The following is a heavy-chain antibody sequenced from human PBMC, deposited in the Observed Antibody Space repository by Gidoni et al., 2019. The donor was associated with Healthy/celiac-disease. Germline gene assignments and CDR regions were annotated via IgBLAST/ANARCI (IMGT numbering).Heavy chain of an antibody. CDR3: ARMMHQLHIYYYYYMDV. Sequence: QVTLKESGPVLVKPTATLTLTCPVSGFSLSNARLGVSWIRQPPGKALEWLAHLFSNDEKAYSTSLKSRRTISKDTSKSQVVLTMTNMDPVDTATYYCARMMHQLHIYYYYYMDVWGKGTTVTVSS. CDR1: GFSLSNARLG. CDR2: LFSNDEK. D-gene: IGHD2-2*01. V-gene: IGHV2-26*01. J-gene: IGHJ6*03.